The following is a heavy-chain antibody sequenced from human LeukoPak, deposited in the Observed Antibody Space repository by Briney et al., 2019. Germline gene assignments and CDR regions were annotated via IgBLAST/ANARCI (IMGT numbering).Heavy chain of an antibody. J-gene: IGHJ4*02. Sequence: GGSLRLSCAASGFTFSSYSMNWVRQAPGKGLEWVSYISSSSSTIYYAGSVKGRFTISRDNAKNSLYLQMNSLRAEDTAVYYCARAPAGGSYPSELYYWGQGTLVTVSS. V-gene: IGHV3-48*01. CDR3: ARAPAGGSYPSELYY. CDR1: GFTFSSYS. CDR2: ISSSSSTI. D-gene: IGHD1-26*01.